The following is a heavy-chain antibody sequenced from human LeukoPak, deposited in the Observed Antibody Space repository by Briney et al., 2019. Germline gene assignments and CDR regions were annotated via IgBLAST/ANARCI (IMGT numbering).Heavy chain of an antibody. CDR3: ARGRRITFGGVIAALFDY. Sequence: SETLSLTCTVSGASISRGGYYWSWIRQHPGKGLEWIGEINHSGSTNYNPSLKSRVTISVDTSKNQFSLKLSSVTAADTAVYYCARGRRITFGGVIAALFDYWGQGTLVTVSS. CDR1: GASISRGGYY. CDR2: INHSGST. J-gene: IGHJ4*02. D-gene: IGHD3-16*02. V-gene: IGHV4-34*01.